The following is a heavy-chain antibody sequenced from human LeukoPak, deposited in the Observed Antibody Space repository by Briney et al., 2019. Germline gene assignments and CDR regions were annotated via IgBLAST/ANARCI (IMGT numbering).Heavy chain of an antibody. Sequence: PSETLSLTCTVSGGSINTYYGSWLRQPPGKGLEWIGYIYYSGSTKYNPSLERRISISVDTSKNQFSLRLSSVTAADRAVYYCARGPGSRYLDYWGQGILVTVSS. CDR1: GGSINTYY. D-gene: IGHD3-10*01. CDR3: ARGPGSRYLDY. V-gene: IGHV4-59*01. J-gene: IGHJ4*02. CDR2: IYYSGST.